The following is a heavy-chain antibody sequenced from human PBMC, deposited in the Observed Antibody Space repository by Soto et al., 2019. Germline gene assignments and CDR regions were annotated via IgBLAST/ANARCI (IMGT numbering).Heavy chain of an antibody. CDR3: ARRSRTVAGTFDY. CDR1: GGSISSYY. Sequence: QVQLQESGPGLVKPSETLSLTCTVSGGSISSYYWSWIRQPPGKGLEWIGYIYYSGSTNYNPSLKSRVTISVDTSKNQFSLKLSSVTAADTAVYYCARRSRTVAGTFDYWGQGTLVTVSS. D-gene: IGHD6-19*01. CDR2: IYYSGST. V-gene: IGHV4-59*08. J-gene: IGHJ4*02.